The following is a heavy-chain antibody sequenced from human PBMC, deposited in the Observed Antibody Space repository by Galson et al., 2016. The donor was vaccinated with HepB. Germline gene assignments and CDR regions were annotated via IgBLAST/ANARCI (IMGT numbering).Heavy chain of an antibody. D-gene: IGHD3-3*01. Sequence: SVKVSCKASGYTFTSRGIRWVRQAPGQGLEWMGWISAYDGHTNYGQKLQDRLTMTTDTSTSTAYMELRSLRSDDTAVYYCASLRFKGFDLWGRGTLVTVSS. CDR3: ASLRFKGFDL. J-gene: IGHJ2*01. V-gene: IGHV1-18*01. CDR1: GYTFTSRG. CDR2: ISAYDGHT.